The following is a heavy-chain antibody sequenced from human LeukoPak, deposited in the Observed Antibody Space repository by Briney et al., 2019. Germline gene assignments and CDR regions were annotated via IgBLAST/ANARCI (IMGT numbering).Heavy chain of an antibody. Sequence: ASVKVSCRSSGYTFTSYGFGWVRQAPGQGLEWMGWVSAYDGNTNYAQKLQGRVTMTTDTSTSTVYMELRSLRSDDTAVYYCARMGDYHLVSFFDYWGQGTLVTVSS. V-gene: IGHV1-18*01. J-gene: IGHJ4*02. D-gene: IGHD4/OR15-4a*01. CDR3: ARMGDYHLVSFFDY. CDR2: VSAYDGNT. CDR1: GYTFTSYG.